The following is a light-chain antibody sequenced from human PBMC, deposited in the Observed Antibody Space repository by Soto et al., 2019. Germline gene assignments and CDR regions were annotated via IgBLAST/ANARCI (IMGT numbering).Light chain of an antibody. V-gene: IGKV3-20*01. Sequence: EIVLTQSPGTLSLFPGERATFSCRASQSVSSTHLAWYQQKPGQAPRLLIYAASSRATGIPDRFSGSGSGRDFTLTISSLEPEESAVYYWQHYGTPPRPFGQGTKVEIK. CDR3: QHYGTPPRP. J-gene: IGKJ1*01. CDR1: QSVSSTH. CDR2: AAS.